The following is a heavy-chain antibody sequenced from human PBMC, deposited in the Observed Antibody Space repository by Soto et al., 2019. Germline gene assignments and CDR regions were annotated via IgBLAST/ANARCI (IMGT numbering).Heavy chain of an antibody. D-gene: IGHD6-13*01. CDR1: GYTLTELS. CDR2: FDPEDGET. CDR3: ATGAAGTHWFDP. V-gene: IGHV1-24*01. Sequence: ASVKVSCKVSGYTLTELSMHWVRQAPGKGLEWMGGFDPEDGETIYAQKFQGRVTMTEDTSTDTAYMELSSLRSEDTAVYYCATGAAGTHWFDPWGQGTLVTVSS. J-gene: IGHJ5*02.